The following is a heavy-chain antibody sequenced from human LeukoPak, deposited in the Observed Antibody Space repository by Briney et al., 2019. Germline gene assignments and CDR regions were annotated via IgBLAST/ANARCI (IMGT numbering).Heavy chain of an antibody. CDR1: GYSFTSYH. CDR2: INPSGGTT. J-gene: IGHJ4*02. CDR3: ARDLGDTTIAH. V-gene: IGHV1-46*01. Sequence: ASVKVSCKASGYSFTSYHMQWVRQAPGRGLEWMGLINPSGGTTSYAQKFQGRLTVTRDTSTSTVYMELSSLTSEDTAIYYCARDLGDTTIAHWGQGTLVSVSS. D-gene: IGHD5-18*01.